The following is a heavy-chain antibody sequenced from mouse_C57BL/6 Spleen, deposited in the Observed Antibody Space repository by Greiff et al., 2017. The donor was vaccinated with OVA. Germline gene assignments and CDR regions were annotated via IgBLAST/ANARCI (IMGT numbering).Heavy chain of an antibody. CDR2: INPSNGGT. J-gene: IGHJ2*01. Sequence: QVQLQQPGTELVKPGASVKLSCKASGYTFTSYWMHWVKQRPGHGLEWIGNINPSNGGTNYNEKFKSKATLTVDKSSSTAYMQLSSLTSEDSAVYYCAREDYGNPYFDYWGQGTTLTVSS. D-gene: IGHD2-1*01. CDR1: GYTFTSYW. CDR3: AREDYGNPYFDY. V-gene: IGHV1-53*01.